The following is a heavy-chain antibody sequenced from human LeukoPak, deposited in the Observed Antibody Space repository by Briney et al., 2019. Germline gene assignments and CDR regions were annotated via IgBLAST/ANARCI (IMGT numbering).Heavy chain of an antibody. CDR3: ARLMFLWPPIYFDY. V-gene: IGHV3-7*01. Sequence: GGSLRLSCAASGFTFSNYWMTWVRRAPGKGLEWVANINQDGSQTFYVDSVKGRFTISRDNPGNSVYLQMNSLRAEDTAVYYCARLMFLWPPIYFDYWGQGTLVTVSS. J-gene: IGHJ4*02. CDR2: INQDGSQT. CDR1: GFTFSNYW. D-gene: IGHD2-8*01.